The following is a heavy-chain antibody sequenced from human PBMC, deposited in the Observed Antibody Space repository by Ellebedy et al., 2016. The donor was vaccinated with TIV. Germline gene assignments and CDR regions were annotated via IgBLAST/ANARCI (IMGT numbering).Heavy chain of an antibody. V-gene: IGHV3-11*01. Sequence: PGGSLRLSCAASGSTLSDYYMSWIRQAPGKGLEWVSYISTSGSTIYYADSVKGRFTISRDNAKSSLYLQMNSLRAEDTAVYYCAREAISYATSGYYFDYWGQGTLVAVSS. J-gene: IGHJ4*02. CDR1: GSTLSDYY. CDR3: AREAISYATSGYYFDY. D-gene: IGHD3-22*01. CDR2: ISTSGSTI.